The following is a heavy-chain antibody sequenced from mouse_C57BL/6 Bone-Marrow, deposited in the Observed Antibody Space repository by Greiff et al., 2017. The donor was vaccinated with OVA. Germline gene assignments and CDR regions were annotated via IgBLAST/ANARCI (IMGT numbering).Heavy chain of an antibody. D-gene: IGHD1-1*01. CDR2: IAPSDSYI. V-gene: IGHV1-59*01. Sequence: VQLQQPGAELVRPGTSVKLSCKASGYTFTNYWMHLVKQRPGQGLEWIGVIAPSDSYINYNQKFKGRATLTVDTSSSTAYMHLSSLTSEDSAVYYCAHYGSRLYLHYWGQGTALTVSS. CDR1: GYTFTNYW. CDR3: AHYGSRLYLHY. J-gene: IGHJ2*01.